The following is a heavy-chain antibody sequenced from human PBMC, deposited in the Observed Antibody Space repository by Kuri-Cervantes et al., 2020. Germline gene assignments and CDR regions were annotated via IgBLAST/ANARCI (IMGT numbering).Heavy chain of an antibody. D-gene: IGHD3-10*01. CDR1: GGSISSYY. CDR2: IYYSGST. J-gene: IGHJ5*02. CDR3: ARENYYGSGSYPWFDP. Sequence: GSLRLSCTVSGGSISSYYWSWIRQPPGKGLEWIGYIYYSGSTNYNPSLKSRVTISVDTSKNQFSLKLSSVTAADTAVYYCARENYYGSGSYPWFDPWGQGTLVTVSS. V-gene: IGHV4-59*01.